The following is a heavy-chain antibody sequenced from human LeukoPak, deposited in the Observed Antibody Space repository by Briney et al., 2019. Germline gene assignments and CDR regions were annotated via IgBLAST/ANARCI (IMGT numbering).Heavy chain of an antibody. D-gene: IGHD3-9*01. CDR2: IIPIFGTA. CDR1: GGTFSSYA. V-gene: IGHV1-69*13. Sequence: ASVKVSCKASGGTFSSYAISWVRQAPGQGLEWMGGIIPIFGTANYAQKFQGRVTITADESTSTAYMELSSLRSEDTAVYHCARGVGYFDWLTLDYWGQGTLVTVSS. CDR3: ARGVGYFDWLTLDY. J-gene: IGHJ4*02.